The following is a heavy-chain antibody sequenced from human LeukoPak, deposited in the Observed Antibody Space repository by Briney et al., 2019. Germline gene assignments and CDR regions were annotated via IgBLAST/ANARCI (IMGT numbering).Heavy chain of an antibody. CDR1: GFTFSSYW. D-gene: IGHD6-19*01. J-gene: IGHJ4*02. CDR2: INSDGSST. Sequence: GGSLRLSCAASGFTFSSYWMHWVRQAPGKGLMWVSRINSDGSSTSYADSVKGRFTISRDNAKNTLYLQMNSLRAEDTAVYYCASRKSSGLDYWGQGTLVTVSS. CDR3: ASRKSSGLDY. V-gene: IGHV3-74*01.